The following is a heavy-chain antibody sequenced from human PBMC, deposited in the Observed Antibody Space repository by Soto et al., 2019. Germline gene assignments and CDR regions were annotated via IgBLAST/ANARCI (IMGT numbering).Heavy chain of an antibody. Sequence: QVQLVESGGGVVQPGRSLRLSCAASGFTFRNHAMHWVRQAPGKGLEWVGLIWYAGTSKYYADSMKGRFTISRDNSKNTLYLEMNSLRVADTAIYYCARDQGVVIIKDHWGQGTLVTVSS. CDR3: ARDQGVVIIKDH. CDR2: IWYAGTSK. D-gene: IGHD2-8*01. CDR1: GFTFRNHA. J-gene: IGHJ4*02. V-gene: IGHV3-33*08.